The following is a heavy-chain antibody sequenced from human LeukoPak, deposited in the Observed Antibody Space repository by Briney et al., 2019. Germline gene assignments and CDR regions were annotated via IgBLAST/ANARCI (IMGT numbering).Heavy chain of an antibody. J-gene: IGHJ3*02. V-gene: IGHV4-30-4*01. CDR2: IYYSGST. Sequence: PSETLSLTCTVSGGSISSGDYYWSWIRQPPGKGLEWIGYIYYSGSTYYNPSLKSRATISVDTSKNQFSLKLSSVTAADTAVYYCARVTTVTTANDAFDIWGQGTMVTVSS. CDR1: GGSISSGDYY. CDR3: ARVTTVTTANDAFDI. D-gene: IGHD4-17*01.